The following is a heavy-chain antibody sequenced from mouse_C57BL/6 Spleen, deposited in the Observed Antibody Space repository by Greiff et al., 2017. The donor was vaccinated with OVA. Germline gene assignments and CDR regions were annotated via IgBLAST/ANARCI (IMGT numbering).Heavy chain of an antibody. CDR1: GYTFTSYW. J-gene: IGHJ3*01. V-gene: IGHV1-50*01. CDR2: IDPSDSYT. Sequence: QVQLKQPGAELVKPGASVKLSCKASGYTFTSYWMQWVKQRPGQGLEWIGEIDPSDSYTNYNQKFKGKATLTVDTSSSTAYMQLSSLTSEDSAVYYCARRGRNSQFAYWGQGTLVTVSA. D-gene: IGHD2-1*01. CDR3: ARRGRNSQFAY.